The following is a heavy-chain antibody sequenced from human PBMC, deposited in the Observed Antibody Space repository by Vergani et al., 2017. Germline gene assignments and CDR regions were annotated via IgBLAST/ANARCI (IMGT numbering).Heavy chain of an antibody. V-gene: IGHV3-9*01. D-gene: IGHD3-16*01. Sequence: VEAGGGLVQPGGSLRLSCTASGFTFQAFAFHWVRQVSERGLEWVSGIDRNYGVKNGNSFEGRFSISRDNAKKAVFLQMNNLRHEDTALYFCVKDNDYDADGPFDLWGRGTLVTVSS. CDR3: VKDNDYDADGPFDL. CDR1: GFTFQAFA. CDR2: IDRNYGVK. J-gene: IGHJ2*01.